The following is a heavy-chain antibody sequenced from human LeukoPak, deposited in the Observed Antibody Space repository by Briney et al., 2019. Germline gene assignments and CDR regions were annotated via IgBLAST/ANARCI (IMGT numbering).Heavy chain of an antibody. CDR3: ARASLAAEEGGFDY. J-gene: IGHJ4*02. D-gene: IGHD6-13*01. CDR2: INHSGST. CDR1: GGSFSGYY. V-gene: IGHV4-34*01. Sequence: SETLSLTCAVYGGSFSGYYWSWIRQPPGKGLEWIGEINHSGSTNYNPSLKSRVTISVDTSKNQFSLKLSSVTAADTAVYYCARASLAAEEGGFDYWGQGTLATVSS.